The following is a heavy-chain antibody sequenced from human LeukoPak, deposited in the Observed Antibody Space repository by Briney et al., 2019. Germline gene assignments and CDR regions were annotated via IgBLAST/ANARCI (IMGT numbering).Heavy chain of an antibody. J-gene: IGHJ4*02. CDR3: ARGLTMVVTAWNFDY. CDR2: INHSGST. D-gene: IGHD4-23*01. CDR1: GGSFSGYY. V-gene: IGHV4-34*01. Sequence: TSETLSLTCAVYGGSFSGYYWSWIRQPPGKGLEWIGEINHSGSTNYNPSLKSRVTISVDTSKNQFSLKLSSVTAADTAVYYCARGLTMVVTAWNFDYWGQGTLVTVSS.